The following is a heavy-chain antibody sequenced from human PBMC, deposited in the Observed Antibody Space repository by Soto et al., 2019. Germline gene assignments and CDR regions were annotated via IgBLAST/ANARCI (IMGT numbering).Heavy chain of an antibody. J-gene: IGHJ4*02. CDR2: ISTAGDT. D-gene: IGHD5-12*01. Sequence: EVQLVESGGGLVQPGGSLRLSCAASGFTFSGYDMHWVRQATGKGLEWVSTISTAGDTYYPGSVKGRFTISRKNAKNPLYLQMNSLRAGDTGLYYCARGFAGGYYSFDNWGQGTLVTVTS. CDR1: GFTFSGYD. CDR3: ARGFAGGYYSFDN. V-gene: IGHV3-13*01.